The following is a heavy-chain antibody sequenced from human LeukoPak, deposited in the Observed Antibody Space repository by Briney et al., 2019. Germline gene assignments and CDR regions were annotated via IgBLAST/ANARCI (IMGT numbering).Heavy chain of an antibody. D-gene: IGHD2-2*01. Sequence: SETLSLTCTVSGGSISSGGYYWSWIRQHPGKGLEWIGYIYYSGSTYYNPSLKSRVTISVDTSKNQFSLKLSSVTAADTAVYYCAREHIVVVPAHIWFDPWGQGTLVTVSS. CDR2: IYYSGST. V-gene: IGHV4-31*03. CDR1: GGSISSGGYY. CDR3: AREHIVVVPAHIWFDP. J-gene: IGHJ5*02.